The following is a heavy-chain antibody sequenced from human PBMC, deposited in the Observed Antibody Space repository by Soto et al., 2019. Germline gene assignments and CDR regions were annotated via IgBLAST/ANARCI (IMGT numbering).Heavy chain of an antibody. CDR2: ISSSGSTI. CDR3: ASEAGLWLTADYYYGTDV. V-gene: IGHV3-48*03. Sequence: EVQLVESGGGLVQPGGSLRLSCAASGFTFSSYEMNWVRQAPGKGLVWVSYISSSGSTIYYADSVKGRFTISRDNAKNSLYLQMNSLRAEDTAVYYCASEAGLWLTADYYYGTDVWCQGTTLTVSS. J-gene: IGHJ6*02. CDR1: GFTFSSYE. D-gene: IGHD5-18*01.